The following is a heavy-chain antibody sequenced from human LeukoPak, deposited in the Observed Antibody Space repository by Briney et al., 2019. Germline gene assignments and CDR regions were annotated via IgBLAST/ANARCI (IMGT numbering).Heavy chain of an antibody. V-gene: IGHV4-4*02. CDR2: VHLNGAT. J-gene: IGHJ4*02. Sequence: SGTLSLTCGVSGGSIITTNWWSWVRQPPGKGLEWIGEVHLNGATNYNPSLESRVSMSIDKSKNQLSLKLSSVTAADTATYYCTRESGAFSPFGFWGQGTLVTVS. CDR1: GGSIITTNW. CDR3: TRESGAFSPFGF. D-gene: IGHD1-26*01.